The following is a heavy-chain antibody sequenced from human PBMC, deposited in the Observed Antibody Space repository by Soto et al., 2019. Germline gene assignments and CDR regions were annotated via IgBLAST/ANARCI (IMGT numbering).Heavy chain of an antibody. J-gene: IGHJ4*02. CDR2: IWYDGSNK. CDR3: AREKWELLRAFDY. V-gene: IGHV3-33*01. D-gene: IGHD1-26*01. CDR1: GFTFSSYG. Sequence: QVQLVESGGGVVQPGRSLRLSCAASGFTFSSYGMHWVRQAPAKGLEWVAVIWYDGSNKYYADSVKGRFTISRDNSKNTLYLQMNSLRAEDTAVYYCAREKWELLRAFDYWGQGTLVTVSS.